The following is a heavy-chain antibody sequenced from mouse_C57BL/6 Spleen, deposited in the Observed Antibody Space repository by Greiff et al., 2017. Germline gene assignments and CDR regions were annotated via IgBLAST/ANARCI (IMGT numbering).Heavy chain of an antibody. Sequence: VQLKESGPELVKPGASVKISCKASGYSFTDYNMNWVKQSNGKSLEWIGVINPNYGTTSYNQKFKGKATLTVDQSSSTACMQLNSLTSEDAAVDYCARRGEGGYFDYWGQGTTRTVSS. CDR3: ARRGEGGYFDY. V-gene: IGHV1-39*01. D-gene: IGHD3-3*01. CDR2: INPNYGTT. CDR1: GYSFTDYN. J-gene: IGHJ2*01.